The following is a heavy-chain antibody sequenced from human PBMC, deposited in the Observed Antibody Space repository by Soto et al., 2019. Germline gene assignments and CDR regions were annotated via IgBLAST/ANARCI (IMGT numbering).Heavy chain of an antibody. CDR2: TYYRSKWYN. J-gene: IGHJ1*01. Sequence: SQTLSLTCAISGDSVSSNSVAWNWIRQSPSRGLEWLGRTYYRSKWYNDYAVSVKSRITINPDTSKNQFSLQLNSVTPEDTAVYYCARGGAYHNAILQHWGQGTLVTVSS. CDR1: GDSVSSNSVA. V-gene: IGHV6-1*01. CDR3: ARGGAYHNAILQH. D-gene: IGHD2-2*01.